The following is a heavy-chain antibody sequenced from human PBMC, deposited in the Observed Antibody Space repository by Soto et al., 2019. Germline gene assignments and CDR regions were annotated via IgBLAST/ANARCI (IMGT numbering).Heavy chain of an antibody. J-gene: IGHJ3*02. D-gene: IGHD4-4*01. V-gene: IGHV1-46*01. CDR2: INPTSGGT. CDR1: GYTFTSYY. Sequence: QVQLVQSGAEVKKPGASVKVSCKASGYTFTSYYMRWVRQAPGQGLEWMGIINPTSGGTHYAQKFQGRDTMTRDTSTSTVYMELSSLRSEDTAVYYCARGMTTVTSDAFDIWGQGTMVTVSS. CDR3: ARGMTTVTSDAFDI.